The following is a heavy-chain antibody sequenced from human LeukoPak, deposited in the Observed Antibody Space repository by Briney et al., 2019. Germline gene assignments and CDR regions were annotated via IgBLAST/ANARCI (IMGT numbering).Heavy chain of an antibody. J-gene: IGHJ5*02. CDR1: GWSFSGYY. CDR3: ASSWSGGSCYGT. D-gene: IGHD2-15*01. Sequence: PSETLSLTCAVYGWSFSGYYWSWIRQAPGKGLEWIGEINHSGSTNYNPSLKSRVTISVDTSKNQFSLKLSSVTAADTAVYYCASSWSGGSCYGTWGQGTLVTVSS. V-gene: IGHV4-34*01. CDR2: INHSGST.